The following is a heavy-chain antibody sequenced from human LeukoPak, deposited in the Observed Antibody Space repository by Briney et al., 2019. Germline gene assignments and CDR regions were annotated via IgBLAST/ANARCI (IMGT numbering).Heavy chain of an antibody. CDR2: ISAYNGNT. V-gene: IGHV1-18*01. CDR3: AGGGDYYDSSGYYP. J-gene: IGHJ5*02. CDR1: GYTFTSYG. Sequence: ASVKVSCKASGYTFTSYGISWVRQAPGQGLEWMGWISAYNGNTNYAQKLQGRVTMTTDTSTSTAYMELRSLLSDDTAVYYCAGGGDYYDSSGYYPWGQGTLVSVSS. D-gene: IGHD3-22*01.